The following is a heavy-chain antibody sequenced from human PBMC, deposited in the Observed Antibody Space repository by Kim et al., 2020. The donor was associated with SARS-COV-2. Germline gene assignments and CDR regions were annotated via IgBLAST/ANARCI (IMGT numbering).Heavy chain of an antibody. CDR3: ARLGRGYSGYDYLDY. CDR2: IYYSGST. D-gene: IGHD5-12*01. J-gene: IGHJ4*02. Sequence: SETLSLTCTVSGGSISSYYWSWIRQPPGKGLEWIGYIYYSGSTNYNPSLKSRVTISVDTSTNQFSLKLSSVTAADTAVYYCARLGRGYSGYDYLDYWGQGALVTVSS. CDR1: GGSISSYY. V-gene: IGHV4-59*08.